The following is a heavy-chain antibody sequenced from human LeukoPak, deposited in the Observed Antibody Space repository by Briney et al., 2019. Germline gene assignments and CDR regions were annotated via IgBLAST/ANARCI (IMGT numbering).Heavy chain of an antibody. CDR1: GFTFSSYS. CDR3: AKNVWGTSPYYFDS. Sequence: GGSLRLSCAASGFTFSSYSMNWVRQAPGKGLEWVSSISSSSSYIYYADSVKGRFTISRDNAKNSLYLQMNSLRAEDTAVYYCAKNVWGTSPYYFDSWGQGILVTVPS. J-gene: IGHJ4*02. V-gene: IGHV3-21*04. CDR2: ISSSSSYI. D-gene: IGHD3-16*01.